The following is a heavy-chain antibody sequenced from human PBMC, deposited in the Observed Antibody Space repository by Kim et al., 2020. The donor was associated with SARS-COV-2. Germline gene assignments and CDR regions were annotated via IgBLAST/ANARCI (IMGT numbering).Heavy chain of an antibody. CDR2: ISSSGSTI. J-gene: IGHJ4*02. Sequence: GGSLRLSCAASGFTFSSYEMNWVRQAPGKGLEWVSYISSSGSTIYYADSVKGRFTISRDNAKNSLYLQMNSLRAEDTAVYYCAREYYDSSGYQVGGQGTLVTVSS. D-gene: IGHD3-22*01. V-gene: IGHV3-48*03. CDR1: GFTFSSYE. CDR3: AREYYDSSGYQV.